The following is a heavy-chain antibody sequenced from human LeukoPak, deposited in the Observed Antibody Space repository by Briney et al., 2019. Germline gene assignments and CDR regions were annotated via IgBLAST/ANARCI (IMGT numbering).Heavy chain of an antibody. V-gene: IGHV4-34*01. CDR2: INHSGST. Sequence: SETLSLTCAVYGGSFSGYYWSWIRQPPGKGLEWIGEINHSGSTNYNPSLKSRVTISVDTSKNQFSLKLSSVTAADTAVYYCSRKRGYPIDVWGKGTTVSVSS. CDR1: GGSFSGYY. CDR3: SRKRGYPIDV. D-gene: IGHD5-12*01. J-gene: IGHJ6*04.